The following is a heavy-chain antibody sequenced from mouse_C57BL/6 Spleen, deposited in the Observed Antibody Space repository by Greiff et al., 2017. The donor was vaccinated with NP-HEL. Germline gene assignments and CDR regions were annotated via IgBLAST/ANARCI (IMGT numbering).Heavy chain of an antibody. J-gene: IGHJ3*01. CDR1: GFSLTSYG. CDR3: ARIPLDSRFAY. Sequence: VQLQQSGPGLVQPSQSLSITCTVSGFSLTSYGVHWVRQSPGKGLEWLGVIWSGGSTDYNADFISRLSISKDNSKSQVFFKMSSLQADETAIYYCARIPLDSRFAYWGQGTLVTVSA. V-gene: IGHV2-2*01. D-gene: IGHD2-4*01. CDR2: IWSGGST.